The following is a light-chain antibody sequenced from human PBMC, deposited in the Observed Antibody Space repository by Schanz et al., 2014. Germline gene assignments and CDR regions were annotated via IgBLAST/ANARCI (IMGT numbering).Light chain of an antibody. CDR1: QSVRSSD. Sequence: EIVLTQSPGTLSLSPGERATLSCRASQSVRSSDLAWYQQKPGQAPRLLISGASSRATGVPDRFSGSGSGTDFTLSISRLEPEDFAVYYCQHYGNSPPLTFGQGTKVEI. CDR2: GAS. J-gene: IGKJ1*01. V-gene: IGKV3-20*01. CDR3: QHYGNSPPLT.